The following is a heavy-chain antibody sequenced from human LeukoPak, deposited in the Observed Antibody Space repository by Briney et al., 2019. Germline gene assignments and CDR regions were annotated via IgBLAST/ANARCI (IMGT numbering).Heavy chain of an antibody. J-gene: IGHJ4*02. V-gene: IGHV3-43D*03. CDR2: ISWDGGRT. CDR3: AKDKGGDSSSWFFDY. CDR1: GFTFDDYA. D-gene: IGHD6-13*01. Sequence: GGSLRLSCAASGFTFDDYAMHWVRQAPGKGLEWVSLISWDGGRTNYADSVKGRFTISRDNSKNSLYLQMNSLRAEDTALYYCAKDKGGDSSSWFFDYWGQGTLVTVSS.